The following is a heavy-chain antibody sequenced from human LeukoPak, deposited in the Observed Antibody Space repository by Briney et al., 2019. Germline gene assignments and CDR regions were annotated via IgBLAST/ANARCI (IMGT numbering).Heavy chain of an antibody. D-gene: IGHD4-17*01. Sequence: PGGSLRLSCTASGLSVSSNYMSWVRQAPGKGLEWVSGISWNSGSIGYADSVKGRFTISRDNAKNSLYLQMNSLRAEDTALYYCAKDPHNDYGYWGQGTLVTVSS. J-gene: IGHJ4*02. CDR1: GLSVSSNY. V-gene: IGHV3-9*01. CDR3: AKDPHNDYGY. CDR2: ISWNSGSI.